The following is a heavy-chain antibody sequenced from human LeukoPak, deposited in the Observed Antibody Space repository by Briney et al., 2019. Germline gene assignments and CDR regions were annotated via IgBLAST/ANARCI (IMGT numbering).Heavy chain of an antibody. J-gene: IGHJ5*02. D-gene: IGHD2-2*01. CDR2: TYYRSMWYN. CDR3: ARRLTQYDCFDP. Sequence: SQTLSLTCAISGDSVSSNSVTWNWIRQSPSRGLEWLGRTYYRSMWYNDYAVSVRGRITVNPDTSKNQFSLHLNSVTPEDTAVYYCARRLTQYDCFDPWGQGILVTVSS. V-gene: IGHV6-1*01. CDR1: GDSVSSNSVT.